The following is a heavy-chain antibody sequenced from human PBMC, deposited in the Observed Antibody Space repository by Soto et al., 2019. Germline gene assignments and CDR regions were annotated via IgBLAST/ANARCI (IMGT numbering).Heavy chain of an antibody. Sequence: GGSLRLSCAASGFTFDDYAMHWVRQAPGKGLGWVSGISWNSGSIGYADSVKGRFTISRDNAKNSLYLQMKCLRAEATASYYCAKDSASGATYHYGMYVWGKGTTVTVDS. V-gene: IGHV3-9*01. CDR1: GFTFDDYA. J-gene: IGHJ6*04. CDR3: AKDSASGATYHYGMYV. CDR2: ISWNSGSI. D-gene: IGHD5-12*01.